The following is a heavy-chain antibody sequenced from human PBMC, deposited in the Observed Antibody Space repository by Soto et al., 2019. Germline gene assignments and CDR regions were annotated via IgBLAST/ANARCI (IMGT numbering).Heavy chain of an antibody. CDR1: GFTFSNYG. J-gene: IGHJ6*02. D-gene: IGHD6-19*01. Sequence: PGGSLRLSCAASGFTFSNYGAHWVRQAPGKGLEWVALISYDGSVQYYADSVKGRFTISRDNSKNTVYLQMNSLRAEDSALYNCARDYSSGYGMDVWGQGTTVTASS. CDR2: ISYDGSVQ. CDR3: ARDYSSGYGMDV. V-gene: IGHV3-30*03.